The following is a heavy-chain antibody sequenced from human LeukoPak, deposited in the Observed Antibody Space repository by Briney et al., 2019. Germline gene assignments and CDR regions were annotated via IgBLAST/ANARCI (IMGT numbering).Heavy chain of an antibody. CDR1: GGSISSRNW. V-gene: IGHV4-4*02. CDR3: ASPDAFDI. J-gene: IGHJ3*02. CDR2: INHSGST. Sequence: SGTLSLTCAVSGGSISSRNWWSWVRQPPGKGLEWIGEINHSGSTNYNPSLKSRVTISVDTSKNQFSLKLSSVTAADTAVYYCASPDAFDIWGQGTMVTVSS.